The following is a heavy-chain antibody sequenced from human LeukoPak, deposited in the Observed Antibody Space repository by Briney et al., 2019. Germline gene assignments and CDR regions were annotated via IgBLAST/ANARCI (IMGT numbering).Heavy chain of an antibody. CDR1: GFTFSSYA. CDR3: ARDARDGYGGNPFDY. D-gene: IGHD4-23*01. Sequence: GGSLRLSCAASGFTFSSYAMYWVRQAPGKGLEWVSVVRGSGGTTYYADSVKGRFTISRDNSKNTLYLQMNSLRAEDTAVYYCARDARDGYGGNPFDYWGQGTLVTVSS. V-gene: IGHV3-23*01. J-gene: IGHJ4*02. CDR2: VRGSGGTT.